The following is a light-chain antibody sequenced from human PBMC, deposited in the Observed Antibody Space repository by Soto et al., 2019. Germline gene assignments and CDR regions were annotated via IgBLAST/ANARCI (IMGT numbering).Light chain of an antibody. CDR1: CSDVGAYNY. CDR2: EVS. J-gene: IGLJ1*01. V-gene: IGLV2-8*01. CDR3: SSYAGSNNYV. Sequence: QSVLTQPPSASGSPGQSVTISCTGTCSDVGAYNYVSWYQQHPGKAPKLMIYEVSKRPSGVPDRFSGSKSGNTATLTVSGLQADDEADYYCSSYAGSNNYVFGTGTKV.